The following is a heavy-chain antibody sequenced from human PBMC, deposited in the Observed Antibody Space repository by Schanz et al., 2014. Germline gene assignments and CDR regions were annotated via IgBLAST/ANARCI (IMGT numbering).Heavy chain of an antibody. CDR3: AASSGWHPSTDY. CDR2: ISDSGTYT. J-gene: IGHJ4*02. Sequence: QVQVVQSGGGLVKPGGSLRLSCAASGFVFGDYYMTWIRQAPGKGLEWLSYISDSGTYTNYADSVKGRFTISRDNAKSSLELQMNSLRVEDTAVYYCAASSGWHPSTDYWGQGTLXTVSS. D-gene: IGHD6-19*01. CDR1: GFVFGDYY. V-gene: IGHV3-11*05.